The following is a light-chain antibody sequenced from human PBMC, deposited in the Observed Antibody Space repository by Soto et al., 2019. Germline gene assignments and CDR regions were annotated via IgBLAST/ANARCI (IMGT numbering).Light chain of an antibody. V-gene: IGLV2-8*01. J-gene: IGLJ3*02. CDR2: DVS. CDR1: SSDIGNYKY. Sequence: QSALTQPASASGSPGQSVTISCTGTSSDIGNYKYVSWYQQHPGKAPKLMIYDVSKRPSGVPNRFSGSKSGNTASLTISGLQAEDEADYYCSSYAGSNLWIFGGGTKLTVL. CDR3: SSYAGSNLWI.